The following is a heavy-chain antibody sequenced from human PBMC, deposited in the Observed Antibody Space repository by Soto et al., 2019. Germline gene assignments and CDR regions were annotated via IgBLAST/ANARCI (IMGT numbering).Heavy chain of an antibody. CDR1: GGSISSYY. Sequence: SETLSLTCTVSGGSISSYYWSWIRQPPGKGLEWIGYIYYSGSTNYNPSLKSRVTISVDTSKNQFSLKLSSVTAADTAVYYCARVNDYGDFARFNHYYYYGMDVWGQGTTVTVSS. CDR2: IYYSGST. J-gene: IGHJ6*02. D-gene: IGHD4-17*01. V-gene: IGHV4-59*01. CDR3: ARVNDYGDFARFNHYYYYGMDV.